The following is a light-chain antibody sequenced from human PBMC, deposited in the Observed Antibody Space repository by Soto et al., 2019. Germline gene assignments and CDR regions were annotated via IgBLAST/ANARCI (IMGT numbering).Light chain of an antibody. CDR1: NIGSKS. CDR2: YDS. CDR3: QVWDISSNHVV. V-gene: IGLV3-21*04. Sequence: SYELTQPPSVSVAPGKTARITCGGNNIGSKSVHWYQQKAGQAPILAMHYDSDRPSGIPERFSGSNSGNTATLTISTVEAGDEADYYCQVWDISSNHVVFGGGTKLTVL. J-gene: IGLJ2*01.